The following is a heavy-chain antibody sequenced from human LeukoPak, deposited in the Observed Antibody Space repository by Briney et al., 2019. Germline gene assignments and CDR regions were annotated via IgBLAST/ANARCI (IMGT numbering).Heavy chain of an antibody. CDR2: MNPDTGNS. CDR3: ARLSQTPAYYDTSVYYLGY. V-gene: IGHV1-8*01. D-gene: IGHD3-22*01. J-gene: IGHJ4*02. Sequence: ASVKVSRKGSGYTFSSYDINWVRQATGQGLGWMGWMNPDTGNSGYAQKFQGRVTMTRDTSISTAYMELSSLGSEDTAVYYCARLSQTPAYYDTSVYYLGYWGQGTLVTVSS. CDR1: GYTFSSYD.